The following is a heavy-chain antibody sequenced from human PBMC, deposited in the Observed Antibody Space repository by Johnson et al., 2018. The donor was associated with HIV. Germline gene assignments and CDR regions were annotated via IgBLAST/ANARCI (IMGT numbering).Heavy chain of an antibody. CDR3: TTADLGVDAFDI. CDR1: GFTFSSYA. Sequence: QLVESGGGVVRPGRSLRLSCAASGFTFSSYAMHWVRQAPGKGLEWVAVISYDGSNKYYADSVKGRFTISRDNSKNTLYLQMNSLRAEDTAVYDCTTADLGVDAFDIWGQGTMVTVSS. V-gene: IGHV3-30-3*01. D-gene: IGHD3-16*01. CDR2: ISYDGSNK. J-gene: IGHJ3*02.